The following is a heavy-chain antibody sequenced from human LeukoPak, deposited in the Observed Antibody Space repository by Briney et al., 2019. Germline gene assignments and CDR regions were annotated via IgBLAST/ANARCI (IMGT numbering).Heavy chain of an antibody. CDR2: IQYSGTT. CDR1: GGSINNYY. D-gene: IGHD4-17*01. J-gene: IGHJ4*02. CDR3: ARALFYGDPAGDY. V-gene: IGHV4-59*01. Sequence: PSETLSLTCTVSGGSINNYYRSWIRQPPRKELEWIGYIQYSGTTNYNPSLKSRVTISLDTSKNQFSLKLSSVTAADTAVYYCARALFYGDPAGDYWGQGTLVTVSS.